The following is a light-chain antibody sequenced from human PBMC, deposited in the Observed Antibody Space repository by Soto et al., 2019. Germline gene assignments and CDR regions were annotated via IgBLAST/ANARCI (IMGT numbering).Light chain of an antibody. Sequence: DTQMTQSPSTLSASVGDRVTITCRASHSVSSSLAWYQQKPGRAPNLLIYQASRLESGGPSRFGGSGSGTEFTLTISSLQPDDFATYDCQQYNGYSPTFGQGTKVEIE. V-gene: IGKV1-5*03. CDR3: QQYNGYSPT. CDR2: QAS. J-gene: IGKJ1*01. CDR1: HSVSSS.